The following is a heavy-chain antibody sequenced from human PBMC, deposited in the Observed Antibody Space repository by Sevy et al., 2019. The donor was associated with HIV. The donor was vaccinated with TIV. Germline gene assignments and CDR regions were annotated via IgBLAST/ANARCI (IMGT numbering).Heavy chain of an antibody. D-gene: IGHD2-15*01. CDR3: AREIKGKYCSDSNCRHFDS. Sequence: ASVKVSCKASGYTFTDYYIHWVRQAPGQGLEWVGWMNPSSGATLYAQKFKARVTMTRDTSMTTAYMDLTNLESDDTAVYFFAREIKGKYCSDSNCRHFDSWGQGTLVTVSS. CDR2: MNPSSGAT. J-gene: IGHJ4*02. V-gene: IGHV1-2*02. CDR1: GYTFTDYY.